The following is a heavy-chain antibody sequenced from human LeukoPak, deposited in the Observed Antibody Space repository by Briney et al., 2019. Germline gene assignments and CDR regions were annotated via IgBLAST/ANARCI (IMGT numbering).Heavy chain of an antibody. CDR3: ARTRYSSSWEYYYYGMDV. J-gene: IGHJ6*02. CDR1: GGSISSYY. Sequence: SETLSLTCTVSGGSISSYYWSWIRQPPGKGLEWIGEINHSGSTNYNPSLKSRVTISVDTSKNQFSLKLSSVTAADTAVYYCARTRYSSSWEYYYYGMDVWGQGTTVTVSS. D-gene: IGHD6-13*01. CDR2: INHSGST. V-gene: IGHV4-34*01.